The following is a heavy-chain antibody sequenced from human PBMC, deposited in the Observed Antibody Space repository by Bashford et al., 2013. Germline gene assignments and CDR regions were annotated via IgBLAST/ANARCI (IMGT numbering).Heavy chain of an antibody. V-gene: IGHV1-18*01. CDR2: ISAYNGNT. Sequence: PSVKVLLRRLLVTPFTSYGISWVRQAPGQGLEWMGWISAYNGNTNYAQKLQGRVTMTTDTSTSTAYMELRSLRSDDTAVYYXARGDYGDYYFDYVGPGNPGTVSS. CDR1: VTPFTSYG. D-gene: IGHD4-17*01. J-gene: IGHJ4*02. CDR3: ARGDYGDYYFDY.